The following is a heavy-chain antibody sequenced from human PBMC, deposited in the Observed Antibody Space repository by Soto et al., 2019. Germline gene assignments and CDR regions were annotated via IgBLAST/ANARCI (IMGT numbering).Heavy chain of an antibody. D-gene: IGHD4-17*01. V-gene: IGHV4-39*01. CDR2: SGTT. CDR1: GASMSSTNYY. CDR3: ATYGGDTGRFDY. Sequence: TVSGASMSSTNYYWGWIRQPPEKGPEWIGSGTTFYNPSLRGRVTISVDTSKNQFSLKLNSVTAADTAVYYCATYGGDTGRFDYWGQGTLVTVSS. J-gene: IGHJ4*02.